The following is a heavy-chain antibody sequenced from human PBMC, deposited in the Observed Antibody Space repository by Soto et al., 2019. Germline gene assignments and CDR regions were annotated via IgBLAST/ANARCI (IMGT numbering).Heavy chain of an antibody. J-gene: IGHJ6*02. V-gene: IGHV3-23*01. CDR2: ISGSGGST. CDR3: AKLYSSTYYYYGMDV. Sequence: GGSLRLSCAASGFTFSSYAMSWVRQAPGKGLEWVSAISGSGGSTYYADSVKGRFTISRDNSKNTLYLQMNSLRAEDTAVYYCAKLYSSTYYYYGMDVWGQGTTVTVSS. CDR1: GFTFSSYA. D-gene: IGHD6-13*01.